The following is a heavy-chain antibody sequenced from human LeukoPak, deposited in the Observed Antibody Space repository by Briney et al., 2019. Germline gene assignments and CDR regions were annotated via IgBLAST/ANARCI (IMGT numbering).Heavy chain of an antibody. V-gene: IGHV4-59*01. J-gene: IGHJ4*02. Sequence: PSETLSLTCTVSGGSISSYYWSWIRQPPGKGLEWIGYIYYSGSTNYNPSLKSRVTISVDTSKNQFSLKLSSVTAADTAVYYCARTTVTIRSGFDYWGQGTLVTVSS. CDR2: IYYSGST. CDR1: GGSISSYY. D-gene: IGHD4-17*01. CDR3: ARTTVTIRSGFDY.